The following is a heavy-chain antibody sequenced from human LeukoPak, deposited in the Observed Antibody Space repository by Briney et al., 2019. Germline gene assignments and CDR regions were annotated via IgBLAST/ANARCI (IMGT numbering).Heavy chain of an antibody. V-gene: IGHV3-48*04. CDR1: GFTFSSYS. D-gene: IGHD6-13*01. J-gene: IGHJ5*02. Sequence: GGSLRLSCAASGFTFSSYSMNWVRQAPGKGLEWVSYISSSGSTIYYADFVKGRFTISRDNAKNSLYLQMNSLRAEDTAVYYCARGKGSSSLNWFDPWGQGTLVTVSS. CDR3: ARGKGSSSLNWFDP. CDR2: ISSSGSTI.